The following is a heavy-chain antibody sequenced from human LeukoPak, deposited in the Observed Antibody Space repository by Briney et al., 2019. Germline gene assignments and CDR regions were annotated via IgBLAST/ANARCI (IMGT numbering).Heavy chain of an antibody. CDR3: AKNIAKYYYDSSGGY. Sequence: PGGSLRLSCAASGFTFSSYGMHWVRQAPGKGLEWVAFIRYDGSNKYYADSVKGRFTISRDNSKNTLYLQMNSLRAEDTAVYYCAKNIAKYYYDSSGGYWGQGTLVTVSS. CDR2: IRYDGSNK. D-gene: IGHD3-22*01. V-gene: IGHV3-30*02. CDR1: GFTFSSYG. J-gene: IGHJ4*02.